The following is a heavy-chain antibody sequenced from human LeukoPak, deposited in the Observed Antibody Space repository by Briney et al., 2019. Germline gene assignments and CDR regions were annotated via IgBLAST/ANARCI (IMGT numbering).Heavy chain of an antibody. CDR2: ISGSGGST. J-gene: IGHJ6*02. CDR1: GFTFSSYA. D-gene: IGHD6-19*01. V-gene: IGHV3-23*01. Sequence: GGSLRLSCAASGFTFSSYAMSWVRQAHGRGLGWASAISGSGGSTYYADSVKGRFTISRDNSKNTLYLQMNSLRAEDTAVYYCAKDRGQQWLAYYYYGMDVWGQGTTVTVSS. CDR3: AKDRGQQWLAYYYYGMDV.